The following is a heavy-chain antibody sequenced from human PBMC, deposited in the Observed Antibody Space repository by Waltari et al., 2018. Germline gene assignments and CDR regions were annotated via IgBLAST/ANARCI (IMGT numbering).Heavy chain of an antibody. Sequence: QVQLQESGPGLVKPSETLSLTCAVSGYSISSGYYWGWIRQPPGKGLEWIGSINHIGSTYYNPSLKRRVTISVAPSKNQFSLKLSSVTAADTAVYYCARVGEGEDYGDYDYWGQGTLVTVSS. V-gene: IGHV4-38-2*01. J-gene: IGHJ4*02. CDR3: ARVGEGEDYGDYDY. D-gene: IGHD4-17*01. CDR1: GYSISSGYY. CDR2: INHIGST.